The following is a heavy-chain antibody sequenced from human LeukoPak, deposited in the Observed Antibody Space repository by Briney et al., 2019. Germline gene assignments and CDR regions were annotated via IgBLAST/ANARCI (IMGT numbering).Heavy chain of an antibody. D-gene: IGHD5-18*01. CDR2: ICPGDSDT. CDR3: ARQSKYNYISSLDY. J-gene: IGHJ4*02. V-gene: IGHV5-51*01. Sequence: GASLKTSYQGSGTSFTTYWNVWGRPMPGKGPKQTGIICPGDSDTRYSPAFQGQLTISVDKSISTAYVQWSSLKASDTAMYYCARQSKYNYISSLDYWGQGTLVTVSS. CDR1: GTSFTTYW.